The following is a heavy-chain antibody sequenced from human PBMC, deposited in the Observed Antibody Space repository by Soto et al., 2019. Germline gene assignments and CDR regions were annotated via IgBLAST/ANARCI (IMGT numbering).Heavy chain of an antibody. D-gene: IGHD6-19*01. Sequence: GASVKVSCKASGYTFTGYYMHWVRQAPGQGLEWMGWINPNSGGTNYAQKFQGWVTMTRDTSISTAYMELSRLRSDDTAVYYCARVAGKKQYNFDYWGQGTLVTVSS. CDR3: ARVAGKKQYNFDY. CDR2: INPNSGGT. CDR1: GYTFTGYY. J-gene: IGHJ4*02. V-gene: IGHV1-2*04.